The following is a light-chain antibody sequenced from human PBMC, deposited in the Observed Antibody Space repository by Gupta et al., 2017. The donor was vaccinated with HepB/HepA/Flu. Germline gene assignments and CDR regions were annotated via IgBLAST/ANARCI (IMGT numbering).Light chain of an antibody. CDR1: QSINSR. CDR3: QQYDNYPLT. V-gene: IGKV1-5*03. J-gene: IGKJ4*01. Sequence: DIQMTQSPSTLSASVGDRVTITCRASQSINSRLAWYQQKPGKAPNLLIYKASTLESGVPSRFSGSGSGTEFTLTISSLQPDDFATYSCQQYDNYPLTFGGGTKVEIK. CDR2: KAS.